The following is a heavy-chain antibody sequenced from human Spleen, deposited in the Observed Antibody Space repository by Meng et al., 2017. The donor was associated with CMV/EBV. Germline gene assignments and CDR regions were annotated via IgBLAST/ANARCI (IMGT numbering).Heavy chain of an antibody. CDR1: GGSMTSISYY. Sequence: GSLRLSCSVSGGSMTSISYYWGWIRQPPGKGLEWIGSLYYSGSTYYNPSLKSRVTMSVDTSRNQFSLKLSSVTAADTAVYYCALRYCSASDCYVYGDGDAFDVWGQGTMVTVSS. CDR3: ALRYCSASDCYVYGDGDAFDV. J-gene: IGHJ3*01. CDR2: LYYSGST. D-gene: IGHD2-15*01. V-gene: IGHV4-39*07.